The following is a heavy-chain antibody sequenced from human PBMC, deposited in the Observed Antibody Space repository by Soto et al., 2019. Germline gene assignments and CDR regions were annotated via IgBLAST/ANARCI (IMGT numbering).Heavy chain of an antibody. Sequence: PGGSLRLSCTASGFTFGDYAMSWFRQAPGKGLEWVGFIRSKAYGGTTEYAASVKGRFTISRDDSKSIAYLQMNSLKTEDTAVYYCTRGLQLRYFDWLFPTLDYWSQGTLVTVSS. CDR2: IRSKAYGGTT. D-gene: IGHD3-9*01. CDR1: GFTFGDYA. J-gene: IGHJ4*02. CDR3: TRGLQLRYFDWLFPTLDY. V-gene: IGHV3-49*03.